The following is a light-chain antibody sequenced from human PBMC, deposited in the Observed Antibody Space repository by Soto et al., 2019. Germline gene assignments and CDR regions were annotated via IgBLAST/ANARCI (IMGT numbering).Light chain of an antibody. J-gene: IGLJ1*01. Sequence: QSALTQPPSASGSPGQSVTLSCTGTSSDVGAYDFVSWYQQHPGKAPKLVIFEVSKRPSGVPDRFSGSKSGNTASLTVSGLQAEDEADYYCSSYAGSNDFVFGTGTKATVL. CDR1: SSDVGAYDF. V-gene: IGLV2-8*01. CDR3: SSYAGSNDFV. CDR2: EVS.